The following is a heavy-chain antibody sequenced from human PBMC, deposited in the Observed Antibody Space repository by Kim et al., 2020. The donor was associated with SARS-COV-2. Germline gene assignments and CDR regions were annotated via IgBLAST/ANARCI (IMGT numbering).Heavy chain of an antibody. Sequence: SETLSLTCTVSGGSISSYYWSWIRQPPGKGLEWIGYIYYSGSTNYNPSLKSRVTISVDTSKNQFSLKLSSVTAADTAVYYCARLAYYYDSSGYKSYYFDYWGQGTLVTVSS. CDR2: IYYSGST. D-gene: IGHD3-22*01. CDR3: ARLAYYYDSSGYKSYYFDY. J-gene: IGHJ4*02. V-gene: IGHV4-59*13. CDR1: GGSISSYY.